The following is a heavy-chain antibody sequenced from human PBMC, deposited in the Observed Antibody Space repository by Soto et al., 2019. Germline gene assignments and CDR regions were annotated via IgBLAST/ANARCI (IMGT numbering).Heavy chain of an antibody. J-gene: IGHJ3*02. CDR1: GYTLTELS. CDR2: FDPEDGET. CDR3: AKPRITIFGVVIQTAAFDI. D-gene: IGHD3-3*01. V-gene: IGHV1-24*01. Sequence: ASVKVSCKVSGYTLTELSMHWVRQAPGKGLEWMGGFDPEDGETIYAQKFQGRVTMTEDTSTDTAYLGLSSLRSEETAVYYCAKPRITIFGVVIQTAAFDIWGQGTMVTVSS.